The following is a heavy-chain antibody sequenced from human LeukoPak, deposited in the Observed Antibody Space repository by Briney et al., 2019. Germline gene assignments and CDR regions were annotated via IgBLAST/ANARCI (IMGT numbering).Heavy chain of an antibody. V-gene: IGHV4-39*01. J-gene: IGHJ4*02. CDR3: SRVQEKAATRFDY. CDR2: ISSSGNT. D-gene: IGHD5-24*01. CDR1: GVSFSSETYY. Sequence: SETLFLTCTVSGVSFSSETYYWAWIRQPPGGGLEWIATISSSGNTYYKPSLKSRVTISVDSSKTLLSLKLSSVTAADTAVYYCSRVQEKAATRFDYWGQGALVTVSS.